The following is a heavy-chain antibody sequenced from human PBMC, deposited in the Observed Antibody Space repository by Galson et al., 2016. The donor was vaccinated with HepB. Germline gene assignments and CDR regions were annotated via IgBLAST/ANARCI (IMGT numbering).Heavy chain of an antibody. CDR3: ARDSVAGTY. J-gene: IGHJ4*02. CDR1: GSTFSSYS. D-gene: IGHD6-19*01. Sequence: SLRLSCAASGSTFSSYSMNWVRQAPGKGLEWVSYISSTTFYIYYADSVKGRFTISRDNAKNSLYLQMNSLRADDTAVYYCARDSVAGTYWGQGTLVTVSS. CDR2: ISSTTFYI. V-gene: IGHV3-21*01.